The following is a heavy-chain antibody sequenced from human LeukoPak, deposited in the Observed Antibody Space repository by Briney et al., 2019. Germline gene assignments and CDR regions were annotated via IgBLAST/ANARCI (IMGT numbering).Heavy chain of an antibody. D-gene: IGHD2-2*01. CDR1: GFTFSSYA. J-gene: IGHJ4*02. Sequence: PGGSLRLSCAASGFTFSSYAMSWVRQAPGKGLEWVSAISAGSSTYYADSVKGRFTISRDNSKNTLHLQMNSLRAEDTAVYYCAKGGSTSPNGINDYWGQGTLVTVSS. V-gene: IGHV3-23*01. CDR2: ISAGSST. CDR3: AKGGSTSPNGINDY.